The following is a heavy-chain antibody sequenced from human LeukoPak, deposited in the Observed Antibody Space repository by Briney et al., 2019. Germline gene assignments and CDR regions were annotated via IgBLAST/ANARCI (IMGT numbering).Heavy chain of an antibody. Sequence: ASVNVSCKASGGTFSSYAISWVRQAPGQGLQWVGWISPYDGNTDYAQRFQARVTMTIDRATRTVYMDLKRLRLDDTAVYYCVRVWPPNAVDRGMTYSYFNALDVWGQGTTVIVSS. V-gene: IGHV1-18*01. CDR1: GGTFSSYA. CDR3: VRVWPPNAVDRGMTYSYFNALDV. J-gene: IGHJ6*02. CDR2: ISPYDGNT. D-gene: IGHD1-1*01.